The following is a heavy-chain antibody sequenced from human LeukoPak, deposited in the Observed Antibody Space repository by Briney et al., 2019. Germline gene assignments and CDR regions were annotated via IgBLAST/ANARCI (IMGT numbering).Heavy chain of an antibody. V-gene: IGHV3-21*01. J-gene: IGHJ4*02. CDR3: AREAYYYGSGSPWYFDY. Sequence: TGGSLRLSCAASGXTFSRYSMNWVRQAPGKGREWVSSNSSRSSYIFYTDSVKGRFTISRDNAKNSLYLQMNSLRDEDTAVYYCAREAYYYGSGSPWYFDYWGQGTLVTVSS. D-gene: IGHD3-10*01. CDR2: NSSRSSYI. CDR1: GXTFSRYS.